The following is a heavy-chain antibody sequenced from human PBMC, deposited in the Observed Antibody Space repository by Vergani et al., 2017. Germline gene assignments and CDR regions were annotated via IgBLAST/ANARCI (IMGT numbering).Heavy chain of an antibody. J-gene: IGHJ4*02. CDR1: GVSIGSNSYY. CDR2: ISYSGDT. V-gene: IGHV4-61*05. Sequence: QLQLQESGPGLVKPSETLSLTCTVSGVSIGSNSYYWGWIRQPPGKGLEWIGYISYSGDTNCAPSLKSRVSISLDTSKNQFSLQVNSVTPSDTAVYYCARGGWLVPDVWGQGTLVTVSS. D-gene: IGHD2-21*02. CDR3: ARGGWLVPDV.